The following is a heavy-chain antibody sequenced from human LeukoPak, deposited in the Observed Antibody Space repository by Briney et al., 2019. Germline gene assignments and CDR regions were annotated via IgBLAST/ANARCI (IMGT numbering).Heavy chain of an antibody. V-gene: IGHV4-61*01. CDR1: GGSVSSGSYY. CDR3: AREEMATLYYFDY. Sequence: SETLSLTCTVSGGSVSSGSYYWSWIRQPPGKGLEWIGYIYYSGSPNYNPSLKSRVTISVDTSKTQFSLKLSSVTAADTAVYYCAREEMATLYYFDYWGQGTLVTVSS. CDR2: IYYSGSP. J-gene: IGHJ4*02. D-gene: IGHD5-24*01.